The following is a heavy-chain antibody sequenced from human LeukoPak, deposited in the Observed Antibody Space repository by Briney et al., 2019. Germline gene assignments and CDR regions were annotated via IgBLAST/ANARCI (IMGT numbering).Heavy chain of an antibody. D-gene: IGHD6-13*01. J-gene: IGHJ5*02. V-gene: IGHV3-23*01. Sequence: PGGSLRLSCAASGFTFSSYAMSWVRPAPGKGLEWVSVISFSGGSTNYADSVKGRFTISRDNPKNTLYLQMNSLRPDDTAVYYCAKDRAGGSVWYAFDPWGQGTLVTVSS. CDR1: GFTFSSYA. CDR2: ISFSGGST. CDR3: AKDRAGGSVWYAFDP.